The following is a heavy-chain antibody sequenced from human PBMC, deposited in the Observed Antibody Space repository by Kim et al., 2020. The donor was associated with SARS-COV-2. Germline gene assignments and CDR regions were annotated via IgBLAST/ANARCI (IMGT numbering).Heavy chain of an antibody. D-gene: IGHD6-13*01. J-gene: IGHJ3*02. V-gene: IGHV3-48*03. CDR3: ARDRSIFWGSSSWFDAFDI. Sequence: RFTISRDNAKNSLYLQMNSLRAEDTAVYYCARDRSIFWGSSSWFDAFDIWGQGTMVTVSS.